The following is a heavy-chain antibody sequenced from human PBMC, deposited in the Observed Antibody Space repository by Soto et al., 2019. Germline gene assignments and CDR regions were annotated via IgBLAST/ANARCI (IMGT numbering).Heavy chain of an antibody. CDR2: ISSRSSTI. J-gene: IGHJ4*02. V-gene: IGHV3-48*01. CDR1: GFIFSSYS. CDR3: ALAAAGSYYFDY. D-gene: IGHD6-13*01. Sequence: EVQLVESGGGLVQPGGSLRLSCAASGFIFSSYSINWVRQAPGKGLEWVSYISSRSSTIYYADSVKGRFTISRDNAKNSLSLQMSSLRAEDTAMYYCALAAAGSYYFDYWGQGALVTVSS.